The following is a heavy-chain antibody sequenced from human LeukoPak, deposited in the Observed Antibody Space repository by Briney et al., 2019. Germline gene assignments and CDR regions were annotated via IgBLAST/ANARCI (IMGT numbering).Heavy chain of an antibody. J-gene: IGHJ6*03. CDR2: INHSGST. Sequence: PSETLSLTCAVYGGSFSGYYWSWIRQPPGKGLEWIGEINHSGSTNYNPSLKSRVTISVDTSKNQFSLKLSSVTAADTAVYYCARGVPGEAAAPTKSKYYMDVWGKGTTVTVSS. CDR1: GGSFSGYY. D-gene: IGHD2-15*01. CDR3: ARGVPGEAAAPTKSKYYMDV. V-gene: IGHV4-34*01.